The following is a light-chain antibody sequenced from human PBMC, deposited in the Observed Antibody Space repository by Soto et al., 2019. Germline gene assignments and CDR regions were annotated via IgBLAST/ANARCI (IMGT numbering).Light chain of an antibody. V-gene: IGKV2D-29*01. CDR2: AVS. CDR3: QQYNNWPWT. Sequence: IVMTQTPLSLSVTPGQPASISCKSSQSLLQSDGNTYLYWYLQKPGQPPQLLIYAVSNRFSGVPDRFSGSGSGTDFTLKISSLQSEDSAVYYCQQYNNWPWTFGQGTKV. CDR1: QSLLQSDGNTY. J-gene: IGKJ1*01.